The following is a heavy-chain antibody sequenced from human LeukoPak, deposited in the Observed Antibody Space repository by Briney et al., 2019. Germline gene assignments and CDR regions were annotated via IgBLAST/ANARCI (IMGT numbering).Heavy chain of an antibody. V-gene: IGHV3-48*01. J-gene: IGHJ3*02. D-gene: IGHD2-2*02. CDR2: ISSSSSTI. CDR3: AGYCSSTSCYSSDAFDI. CDR1: GFTFSSYA. Sequence: PGGSLRLSCAASGFTFSSYAMSWVRQAPGKGLEWVSYISSSSSTIYYADSVKGRFTISRDNAKNSLYLQMNSLRAEDTAVYYCAGYCSSTSCYSSDAFDIWGQGTMVTVSS.